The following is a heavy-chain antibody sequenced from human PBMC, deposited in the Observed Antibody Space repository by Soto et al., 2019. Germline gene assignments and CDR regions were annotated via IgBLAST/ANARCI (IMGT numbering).Heavy chain of an antibody. CDR1: GFTFSSYW. Sequence: EVQLVESGGGLVQPGGSLRLSCAASGFTFSSYWMTWVRQAPGKGLEWVAKIKEDGSEQNYVDSVKGRSTISRDNAKSSLYWQMSSLRVDDTAMYYCTRNQVKADYWGQGTLVTVSS. J-gene: IGHJ4*02. D-gene: IGHD3-10*01. CDR2: IKEDGSEQ. V-gene: IGHV3-7*01. CDR3: TRNQVKADY.